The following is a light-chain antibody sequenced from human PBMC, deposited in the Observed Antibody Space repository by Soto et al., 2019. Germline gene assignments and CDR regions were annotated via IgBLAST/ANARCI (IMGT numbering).Light chain of an antibody. CDR1: QSVSSSY. CDR3: QQYGSSPPSWT. J-gene: IGKJ1*01. CDR2: DAS. Sequence: ENVLTQSPGTLSLSPGERATLSCRASQSVSSSYLAWYQQKPGQPPSLLIFDASNRATGIPDRFSGSGSGTDFTLAISRLEPEDVAVYYCQQYGSSPPSWTFGQGTKVEIK. V-gene: IGKV3-20*01.